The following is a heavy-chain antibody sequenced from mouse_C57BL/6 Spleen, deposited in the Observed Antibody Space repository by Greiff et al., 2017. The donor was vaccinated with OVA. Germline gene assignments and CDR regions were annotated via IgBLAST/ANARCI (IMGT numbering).Heavy chain of an antibody. J-gene: IGHJ4*01. D-gene: IGHD2-1*01. V-gene: IGHV1-26*01. Sequence: VQLQQSGPELVKPGASVKISCKASGYTFTDYYMNWVKQSHGKSLEWMGDINPNNGGTSYNQKFKGKATLTVDKSSSTAYMELRSRTSEDSAVYYCARWGLPYAMDYWGQGTSVTVSS. CDR2: INPNNGGT. CDR3: ARWGLPYAMDY. CDR1: GYTFTDYY.